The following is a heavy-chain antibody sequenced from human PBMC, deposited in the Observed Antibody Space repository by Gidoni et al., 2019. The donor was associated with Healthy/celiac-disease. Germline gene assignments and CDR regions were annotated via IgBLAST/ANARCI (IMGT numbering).Heavy chain of an antibody. CDR2: ISWNSGSI. Sequence: EVQLVESGGGLVQPGRSLRLSCAASGFTFDDYAMHWVRQAPGKGLEWVSGISWNSGSIGYADSVKGRFTISRDNAKNSLYLQMNSLRAEDTALYYCAKDIGGITMIVGMDVWGQGTTVTVSS. D-gene: IGHD3-22*01. J-gene: IGHJ6*02. V-gene: IGHV3-9*01. CDR3: AKDIGGITMIVGMDV. CDR1: GFTFDDYA.